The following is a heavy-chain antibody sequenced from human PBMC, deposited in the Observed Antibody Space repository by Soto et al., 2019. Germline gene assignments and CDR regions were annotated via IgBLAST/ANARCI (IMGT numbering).Heavy chain of an antibody. CDR2: IIPILGIA. J-gene: IGHJ4*02. CDR1: GGTFSSYT. Sequence: QVPLVQSGAEVKKPGSSVKVSCKASGGTFSSYTISWVRQAPGQGLEWLGRIIPILGIANYAQKCQGRVTITADKSTSTAYMDLSSLRAEDTAVYYCARGATTLDYWGRGTLVTGSS. D-gene: IGHD1-26*01. CDR3: ARGATTLDY. V-gene: IGHV1-69*02.